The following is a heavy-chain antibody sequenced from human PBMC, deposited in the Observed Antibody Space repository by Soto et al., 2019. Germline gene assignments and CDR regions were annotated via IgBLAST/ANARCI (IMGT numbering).Heavy chain of an antibody. D-gene: IGHD3-22*01. CDR1: GYTFTSYG. Sequence: ASVKVSCKASGYTFTSYGISWVRQAPGQGLEWMGWISAYNGNTNYAQKLQGRVTMTTDTSTSTAYMELRSLRSDDTAVYYCAREYYYDSSGNYFDYWGQGTLVTVSS. CDR3: AREYYYDSSGNYFDY. J-gene: IGHJ4*02. V-gene: IGHV1-18*01. CDR2: ISAYNGNT.